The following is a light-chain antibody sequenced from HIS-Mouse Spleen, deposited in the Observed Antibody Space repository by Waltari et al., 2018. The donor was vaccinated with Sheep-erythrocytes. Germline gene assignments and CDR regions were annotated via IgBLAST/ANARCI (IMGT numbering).Light chain of an antibody. CDR1: QSVLYSSNNKNY. CDR2: WAS. J-gene: IGKJ4*01. CDR3: QQYYSTPLT. V-gene: IGKV4-1*01. Sequence: DIVMTQSPDPLAVSLGERATINCKSSQSVLYSSNNKNYLAGYQQKPGQPPKLLIYWASTRESGVPDRFSGSGSGTDFTLTVSSLQAEDVAVYYCQQYYSTPLTFGGGTKVEIK.